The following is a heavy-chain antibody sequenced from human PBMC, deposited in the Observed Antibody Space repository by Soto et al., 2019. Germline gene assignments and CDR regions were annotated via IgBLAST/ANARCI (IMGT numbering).Heavy chain of an antibody. V-gene: IGHV5-10-1*01. J-gene: IGHJ6*02. CDR3: ARFSFLRVPKVGYYYYCGMDV. D-gene: IGHD3-3*01. CDR2: IDPSDSYT. CDR1: GYSFTSYW. Sequence: GESLKISCKGSGYSFTSYWISWVRQMPGKGLEWMGRIDPSDSYTNYSPSFQGHVTISADKSISTAYMQWSSLKASDTAMYYCARFSFLRVPKVGYYYYCGMDVWGQGTTVTVSS.